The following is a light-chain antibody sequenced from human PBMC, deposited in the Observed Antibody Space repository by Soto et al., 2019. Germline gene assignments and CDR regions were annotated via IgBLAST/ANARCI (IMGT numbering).Light chain of an antibody. CDR3: QQRSNWPIT. CDR1: QSVSSY. CDR2: DAS. V-gene: IGKV3-11*01. Sequence: EIVLTQSPATLSLSPGESATLSCRASQSVSSYLAWYQQKPGQAPRLLIYDASNRATGIPARFSGSGSGTDFTLTISSLEPEDCAVYYCQQRSNWPITFGQGTRLEMK. J-gene: IGKJ5*01.